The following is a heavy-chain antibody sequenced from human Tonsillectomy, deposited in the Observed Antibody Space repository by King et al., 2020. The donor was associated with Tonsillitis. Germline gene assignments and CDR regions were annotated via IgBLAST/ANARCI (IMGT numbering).Heavy chain of an antibody. V-gene: IGHV3-23*04. CDR1: GFTFSSHA. D-gene: IGHD3-10*01. Sequence: VQLVESGGGLVQPGGSLRLSCAASGFTFSSHAMSWVRQAPGKGLEWVSAISGSGGSTYYADSVEGRFTISRDNSKNTLYLQMNSLRAEDTAVYYCANWFGEILYAYFDNWGQGILVTVSS. CDR2: ISGSGGST. CDR3: ANWFGEILYAYFDN. J-gene: IGHJ4*02.